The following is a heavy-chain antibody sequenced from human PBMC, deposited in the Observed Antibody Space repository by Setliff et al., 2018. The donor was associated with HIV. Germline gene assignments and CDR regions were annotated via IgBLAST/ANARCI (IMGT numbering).Heavy chain of an antibody. J-gene: IGHJ4*02. CDR1: GYTFTNFG. CDR3: AREVAATLFDY. V-gene: IGHV1-18*01. CDR2: IGTYNGNT. D-gene: IGHD5-12*01. Sequence: ASVKVSCKASGYTFTNFGITWVRQAPGQGLEWMGWIGTYNGNTNYARKLQGRVTMTTETSTSTAYMELRSLRSDDTAVYYCAREVAATLFDYWGQGTLVTVSS.